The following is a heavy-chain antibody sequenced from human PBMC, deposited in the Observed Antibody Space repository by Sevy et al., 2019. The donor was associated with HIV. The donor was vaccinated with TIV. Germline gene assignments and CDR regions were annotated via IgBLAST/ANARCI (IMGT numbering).Heavy chain of an antibody. CDR3: ARLYSSSSGRGLDN. CDR1: GFTFGSYW. Sequence: GGSLRLSCAASGFTFGSYWMTWVRQAPGKGLEWVANIKEDGSGRFYADSVRGRFTVSRDNAKKTLYLQMNNLRGEDTALYYCARLYSSSSGRGLDNWGQGALVTVSS. D-gene: IGHD6-6*01. J-gene: IGHJ4*02. CDR2: IKEDGSGR. V-gene: IGHV3-7*01.